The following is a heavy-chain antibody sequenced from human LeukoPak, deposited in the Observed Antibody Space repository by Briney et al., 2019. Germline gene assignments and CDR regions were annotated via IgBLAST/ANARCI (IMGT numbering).Heavy chain of an antibody. CDR3: ARGRWAPFDC. D-gene: IGHD6-13*01. V-gene: IGHV3-7*01. J-gene: IGHJ4*02. CDR2: IKQDGSEE. CDR1: GFTSRDYW. Sequence: GGSLRLSCAASGFTSRDYWMHWVRQAPGKGLEWVANIKQDGSEENYVASVKGRFTISRDNAKNSLYLQMNSLRAEDTALYYCARGRWAPFDCWGQGTLVTVSS.